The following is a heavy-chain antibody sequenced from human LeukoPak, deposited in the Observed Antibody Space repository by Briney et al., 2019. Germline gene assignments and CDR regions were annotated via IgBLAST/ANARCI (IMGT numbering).Heavy chain of an antibody. J-gene: IGHJ6*04. V-gene: IGHV3-33*03. CDR2: IRYDGSNQ. D-gene: IGHD3-16*01. CDR1: VFTFSSYA. CDR3: AKVRLIGLSYYDMDV. Sequence: GGSLRLSCAASVFTFSSYAMHWVRHTPGKGLEWVALIRYDGSNQDYIESVKRRFTASRDNSKNTVYLQTNSLRAEDTAVYFCAKVRLIGLSYYDMDVWGKGTTVTVSS.